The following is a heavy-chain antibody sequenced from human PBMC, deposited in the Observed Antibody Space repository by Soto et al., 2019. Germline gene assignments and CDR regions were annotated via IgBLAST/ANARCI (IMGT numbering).Heavy chain of an antibody. V-gene: IGHV3-64*01. CDR3: ARGPGYYFDY. Sequence: GGSLKLSCAPTRFTFSSYAMHWVRQATGKGLEYVSAISSNGGSTYYANSVKGRFTISRDNSKNTLYLQMGSLRSEDMAVYYCARGPGYYFDYWGQGTLVTVSA. CDR1: RFTFSSYA. CDR2: ISSNGGST. J-gene: IGHJ4*02.